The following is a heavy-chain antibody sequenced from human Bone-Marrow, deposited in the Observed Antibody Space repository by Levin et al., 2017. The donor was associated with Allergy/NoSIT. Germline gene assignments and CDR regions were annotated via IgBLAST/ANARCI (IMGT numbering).Heavy chain of an antibody. J-gene: IGHJ4*02. CDR1: GGSIRSGDYY. CDR2: IYNSGSA. V-gene: IGHV4-30-4*01. CDR3: ARATTWAPQIDD. Sequence: SSETLSLTCTVSGGSIRSGDYYWTWIRQPPGKGLEWIGYIYNSGSAYYNASLKSRLTISLDTAKNQFSLNLSSVTGADTAVYYCARATTWAPQIDDWGRGTLVTVSS. D-gene: IGHD1-14*01.